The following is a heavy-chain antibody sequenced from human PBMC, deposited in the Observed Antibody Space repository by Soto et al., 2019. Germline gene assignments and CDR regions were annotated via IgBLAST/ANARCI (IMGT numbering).Heavy chain of an antibody. J-gene: IGHJ6*02. CDR1: GYTFTSYG. V-gene: IGHV1-18*01. Sequence: QVRLVQSGAEVKKPGASVKVSCKASGYTFTSYGISWVRQAPGQGLEWMGWISAYNGNTNYAQKLQGRVTMTTDTSTSTAYMELRSLRSDDTAVYYCARDDYCSGGSCYGIPIPYGMDVWGQGTTVTVSS. D-gene: IGHD2-15*01. CDR3: ARDDYCSGGSCYGIPIPYGMDV. CDR2: ISAYNGNT.